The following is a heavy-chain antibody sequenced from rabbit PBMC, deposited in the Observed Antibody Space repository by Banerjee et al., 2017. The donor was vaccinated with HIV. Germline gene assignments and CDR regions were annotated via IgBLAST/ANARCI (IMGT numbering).Heavy chain of an antibody. J-gene: IGHJ4*01. CDR1: GFTISSSYW. CDR3: ARGLLIGDL. Sequence: QSLEESGGDLVKPGASLTLTCTASGFTISSSYWICWVRQAPGKGLEWIACIGGGSSGRPYYASWAKGRFTISKASSTTVTLQMTSLTAADTATYFCARGLLIGDLWGPGTLVTVS. CDR2: IGGGSSGRP. D-gene: IGHD4-2*01. V-gene: IGHV1S40*01.